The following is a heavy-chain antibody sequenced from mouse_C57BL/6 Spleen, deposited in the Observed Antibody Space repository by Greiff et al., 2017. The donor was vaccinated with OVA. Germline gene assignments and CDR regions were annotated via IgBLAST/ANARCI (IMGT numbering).Heavy chain of an antibody. V-gene: IGHV5-6*01. D-gene: IGHD4-1*01. J-gene: IGHJ2*01. CDR1: GFTFSSYG. CDR3: ARHNWDY. Sequence: EVKLQESGGDLVKPGGSLKLSCAASGFTFSSYGMSWVRQTPDKRLEWVATISSGGSYTSYPDSVKGRFTISRDNAKNTLYLQMSSLKSEDTAMYYCARHNWDYWGQGTTLTVSS. CDR2: ISSGGSYT.